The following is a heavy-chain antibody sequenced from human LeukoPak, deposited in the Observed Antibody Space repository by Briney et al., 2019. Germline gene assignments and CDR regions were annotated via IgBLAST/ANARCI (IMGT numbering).Heavy chain of an antibody. CDR3: ARVRVTSSSDDYYYGMDV. CDR1: GYTFTGYY. D-gene: IGHD4-4*01. Sequence: ASVKVSCKASGYTFTGYYMHWARQAPGQGLEWMGWINPNSGGTNYAQKFQGRVTMTRDTSISTAYMELSRLRSDDTAVYYCARVRVTSSSDDYYYGMDVWGQGTTVTVSS. V-gene: IGHV1-2*02. J-gene: IGHJ6*02. CDR2: INPNSGGT.